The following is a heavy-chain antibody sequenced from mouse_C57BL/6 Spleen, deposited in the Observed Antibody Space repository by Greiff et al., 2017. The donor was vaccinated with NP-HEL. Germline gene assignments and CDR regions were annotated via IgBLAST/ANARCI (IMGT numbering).Heavy chain of an antibody. CDR1: GYTFTDYY. Sequence: QVQLQQSGPELVKPGASVKISCKASGYTFTDYYINWVKQRPGQGLEWIGWIFPGSGSTYYNEKFKGKATLTVDKSSSTAYMLLSSLTSEDSAVYFCARDGVSSYGSSPVYFDYWGQGTTLTVSS. CDR3: ARDGVSSYGSSPVYFDY. J-gene: IGHJ2*01. CDR2: IFPGSGST. D-gene: IGHD1-1*01. V-gene: IGHV1-75*01.